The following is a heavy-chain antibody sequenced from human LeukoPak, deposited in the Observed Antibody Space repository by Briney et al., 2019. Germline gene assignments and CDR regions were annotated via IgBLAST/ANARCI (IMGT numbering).Heavy chain of an antibody. CDR2: ISTYNGKT. D-gene: IGHD3-3*01. CDR3: ARDFWSGYYTLNAFAI. V-gene: IGHV1-18*01. J-gene: IGHJ3*02. CDR1: GYTLTELS. Sequence: ASVKVSCKVSGYTLTELSMHWVRQAPGQGLEWMGWISTYNGKTVYAQDIQGRVTMTTDTSTSTAYMELRSLRSDDTAIYYCARDFWSGYYTLNAFAIWGLGTMVTVSS.